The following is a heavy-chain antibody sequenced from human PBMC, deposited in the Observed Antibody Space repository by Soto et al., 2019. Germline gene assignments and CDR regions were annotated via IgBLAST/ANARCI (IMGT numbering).Heavy chain of an antibody. Sequence: QVQLVQSGAEVKKPGSSVKVSCKASGGTFSSYAISWVRQAPGQGLEWMGGIIPIFGTANYAQKFQGRVTITADESTSRDYMELSSLRSEDTAVYYRARGYSSGWPFDYWGQGTLVTVSS. D-gene: IGHD6-19*01. J-gene: IGHJ4*02. CDR1: GGTFSSYA. V-gene: IGHV1-69*01. CDR3: ARGYSSGWPFDY. CDR2: IIPIFGTA.